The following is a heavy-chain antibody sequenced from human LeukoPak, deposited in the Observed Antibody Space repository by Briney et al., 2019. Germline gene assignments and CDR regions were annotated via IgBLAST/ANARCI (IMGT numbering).Heavy chain of an antibody. V-gene: IGHV3-74*01. Sequence: PGGSLRLSCAASGFTFSTYLMHWVRQVLGKGLVWVSHINSDGSGTSYADSVKGRFTISRDNAKNTLYLQMNSLRVEDTAVYYCARPPAYDSRNYYFAYWGQGILVTVSS. CDR2: INSDGSGT. CDR1: GFTFSTYL. CDR3: ARPPAYDSRNYYFAY. J-gene: IGHJ4*02. D-gene: IGHD3-22*01.